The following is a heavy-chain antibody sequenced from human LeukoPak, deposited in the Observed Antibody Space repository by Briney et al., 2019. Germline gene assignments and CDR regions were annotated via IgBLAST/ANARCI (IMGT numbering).Heavy chain of an antibody. CDR1: GFTFRNYW. V-gene: IGHV3-74*01. CDR3: ATDEAATGRLDY. J-gene: IGHJ4*02. Sequence: PGGSLRLSCAASGFTFRNYWMHWVRQAPGQGLVWVSRINSDGSSTSYADSVKGRFTISRDNAENTLYLQINSLRAEDTAVYYCATDEAATGRLDYWGQGTLVTDSS. D-gene: IGHD1-1*01. CDR2: INSDGSST.